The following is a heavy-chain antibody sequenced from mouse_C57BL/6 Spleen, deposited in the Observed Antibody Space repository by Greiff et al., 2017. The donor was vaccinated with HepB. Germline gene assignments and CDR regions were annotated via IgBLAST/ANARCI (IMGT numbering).Heavy chain of an antibody. V-gene: IGHV7-3*01. J-gene: IGHJ1*03. CDR2: IRNKANGYTT. Sequence: EVQVVESGGGLVQPGGSLSLSCAASGFTFTDYYMSWVRQPPGKALEWLGFIRNKANGYTTEYSAYVEGRFTISRDNSQSILYLQMNALRAEDSATYYCARYIPITTVVARYFDVWGTGTTVTVSS. D-gene: IGHD1-1*01. CDR3: ARYIPITTVVARYFDV. CDR1: GFTFTDYY.